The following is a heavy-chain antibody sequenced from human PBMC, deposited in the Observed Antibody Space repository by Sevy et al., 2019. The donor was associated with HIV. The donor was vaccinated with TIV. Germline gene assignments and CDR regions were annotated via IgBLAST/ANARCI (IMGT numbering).Heavy chain of an antibody. CDR2: IRFDGSIK. V-gene: IGHV3-30*02. J-gene: IGHJ6*02. Sequence: GGSLRLSCAASGFTFSTYGMHWVRQAPGKGLEWVAFIRFDGSIKYYTDSVKGRLTISRDNSKNTLYLQMNSLGAEDTAVYFCAKVLHIVEIPAAIDYYYGMDVWGQGTTVTVSS. D-gene: IGHD2-2*01. CDR1: GFTFSTYG. CDR3: AKVLHIVEIPAAIDYYYGMDV.